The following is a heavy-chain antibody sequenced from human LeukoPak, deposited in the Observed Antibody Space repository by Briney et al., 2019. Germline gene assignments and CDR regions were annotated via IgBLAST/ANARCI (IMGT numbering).Heavy chain of an antibody. V-gene: IGHV4-59*01. CDR1: GGSISSYY. Sequence: SETLSLTCSVSGGSISSYYWSWLRQPPGKGLEWIGYINDRGSTSYNPSLRGRVTMSVDTSKNHFSLKLSSVTAADTAVYYCASGRGLYSFYAFDIWGQGTMVTVSS. J-gene: IGHJ3*02. CDR3: ASGRGLYSFYAFDI. D-gene: IGHD5-18*01. CDR2: INDRGST.